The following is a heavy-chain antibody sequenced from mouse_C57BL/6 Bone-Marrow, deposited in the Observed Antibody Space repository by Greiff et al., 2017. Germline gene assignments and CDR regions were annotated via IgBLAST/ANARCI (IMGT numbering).Heavy chain of an antibody. CDR2: IYPGGGYT. D-gene: IGHD4-1*02. CDR3: ARSNWDVDFDY. V-gene: IGHV1-63*01. CDR1: GYTFTNYW. Sequence: QVQLQQSGAELVRPGTSVKMSCKASGYTFTNYWIGWAKQRPGHGLEWIGDIYPGGGYTKYNEKFKGKATLTADKSASPAYMQFSSLTSEDSAIYYCARSNWDVDFDYWGQGTTLTVSS. J-gene: IGHJ2*01.